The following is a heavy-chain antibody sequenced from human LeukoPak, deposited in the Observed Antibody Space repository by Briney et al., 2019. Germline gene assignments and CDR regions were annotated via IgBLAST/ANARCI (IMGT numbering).Heavy chain of an antibody. CDR2: IRSKANSYAT. Sequence: PGGYLRLSCAASGFTFSGSAMHWVRQASGKGLEWVGRIRSKANSYATAYAASVKGRFTISRDDSKNTAYLQMNSLKTEDTAVYYCTRHRPGYSSGWNFDYWGQGTLVTVSS. CDR3: TRHRPGYSSGWNFDY. CDR1: GFTFSGSA. V-gene: IGHV3-73*01. D-gene: IGHD6-19*01. J-gene: IGHJ4*02.